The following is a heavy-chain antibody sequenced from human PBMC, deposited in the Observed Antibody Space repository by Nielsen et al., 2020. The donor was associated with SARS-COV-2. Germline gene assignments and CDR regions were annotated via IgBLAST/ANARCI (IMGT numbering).Heavy chain of an antibody. J-gene: IGHJ4*02. CDR2: IYHSGSA. V-gene: IGHV4-30-4*01. Sequence: SETLSLTCTVSGGSTSSTDYYWSWIRQPPGKGLECLGYIYHSGSAYYNPSLKSRVALSIDTSKNQFSLNLASVTAADTAVYYCARMSTVFGLAADYWGQGTLVTVSS. D-gene: IGHD3/OR15-3a*01. CDR3: ARMSTVFGLAADY. CDR1: GGSTSSTDYY.